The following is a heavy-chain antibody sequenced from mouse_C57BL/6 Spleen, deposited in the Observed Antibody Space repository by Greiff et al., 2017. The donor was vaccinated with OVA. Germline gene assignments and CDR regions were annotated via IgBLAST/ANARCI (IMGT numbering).Heavy chain of an antibody. Sequence: QVQLKQPGAELVRPGSSVKLSCKASGYTFTSYWMHWVKQRPIQGLEWIGNIDPSDSETHYNQKFKDKATLTVDKSSSTAYMQLSSLTSEDSAVYYCARGGPYYSNYVNFDYWGQGTTLTVSS. CDR3: ARGGPYYSNYVNFDY. V-gene: IGHV1-52*01. J-gene: IGHJ2*01. CDR2: IDPSDSET. CDR1: GYTFTSYW. D-gene: IGHD2-5*01.